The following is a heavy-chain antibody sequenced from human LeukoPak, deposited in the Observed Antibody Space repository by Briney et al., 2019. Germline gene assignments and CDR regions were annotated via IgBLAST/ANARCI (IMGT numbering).Heavy chain of an antibody. CDR1: GYTFTSYG. Sequence: ASVKVSCKASGYTFTSYGISWVRQAPGQGLEWMGWISAYNGNTNYAQKLQGRVTMTTDTSTSTAYMELRSLRSDDTAVYYCARGLRYFDWLLTDFDYWGQGTLVTVSS. CDR3: ARGLRYFDWLLTDFDY. V-gene: IGHV1-18*04. J-gene: IGHJ4*02. CDR2: ISAYNGNT. D-gene: IGHD3-9*01.